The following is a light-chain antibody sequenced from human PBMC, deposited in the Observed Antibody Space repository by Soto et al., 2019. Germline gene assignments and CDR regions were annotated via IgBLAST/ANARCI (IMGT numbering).Light chain of an antibody. CDR3: QQYDRWWT. Sequence: EIPVTQSPATLSVSPGDRATLSCRASQSVRSNLAWYQQKPGQAPRLVIYGASTRASGVPARFSGSGSGTEFTLAISSVQSEDFAVYYCQQYDRWWTFXQGTKVDSK. CDR2: GAS. CDR1: QSVRSN. V-gene: IGKV3D-15*01. J-gene: IGKJ1*01.